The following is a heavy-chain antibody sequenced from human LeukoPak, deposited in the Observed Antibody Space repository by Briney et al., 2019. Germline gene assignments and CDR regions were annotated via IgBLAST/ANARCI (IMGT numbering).Heavy chain of an antibody. D-gene: IGHD5-24*01. CDR1: GFTFDDYA. CDR3: AKDSVERAAINHHCDY. J-gene: IGHJ4*02. Sequence: GGSLRLSCAASGFTFDDYAMHWVRQVPGKGLEWVSLISTYGDRTYYADSVKGRFTISRDNSKNSVYLQMNSLRPEDTALYYCAKDSVERAAINHHCDYWGQGTLVTVSS. V-gene: IGHV3-43*02. CDR2: ISTYGDRT.